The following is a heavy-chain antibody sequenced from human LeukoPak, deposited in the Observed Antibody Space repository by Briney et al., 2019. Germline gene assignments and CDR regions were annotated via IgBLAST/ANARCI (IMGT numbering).Heavy chain of an antibody. D-gene: IGHD6-13*01. Sequence: GGSLRLSCAASGFTFSDYYMSWIRQAPGKGLGWVSYISSSGSTIYYADSVKGRFTISRDNAKNSLYLQMNSLRAEDTAVYYCARNQPTYSSSWFYIDYWGQGTLVTVSS. J-gene: IGHJ4*02. CDR2: ISSSGSTI. V-gene: IGHV3-11*01. CDR1: GFTFSDYY. CDR3: ARNQPTYSSSWFYIDY.